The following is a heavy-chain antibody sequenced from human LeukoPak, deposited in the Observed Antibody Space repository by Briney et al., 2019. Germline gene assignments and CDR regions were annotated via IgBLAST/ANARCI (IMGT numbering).Heavy chain of an antibody. CDR1: GGSISRYY. CDR2: IYYSGST. V-gene: IGHV4-59*08. D-gene: IGHD5-18*01. Sequence: PSETLSLTCTVSGGSISRYYWSWIRQPPGKGLEWIGYIYYSGSTNHNPSLESRVTMSVDTSKNQFSLKLRSVTAADTAAYYCARPGVGSGRYGAFDIWGQGTMVTVSS. CDR3: ARPGVGSGRYGAFDI. J-gene: IGHJ3*02.